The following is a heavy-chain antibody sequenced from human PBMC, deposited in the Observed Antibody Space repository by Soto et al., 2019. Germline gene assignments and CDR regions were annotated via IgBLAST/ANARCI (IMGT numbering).Heavy chain of an antibody. CDR3: ARIPLVDYSSSWYEGY. CDR2: INHSGST. J-gene: IGHJ4*02. Sequence: SETLSLTCDVYGGSFSGYYCSWIRQPPGKGLEWIGEINHSGSTNYNPSLKSRFTISVDTSKNQFSLKLSSVTAADTAVYYCARIPLVDYSSSWYEGYWGQGTLVTVSS. D-gene: IGHD6-13*01. CDR1: GGSFSGYY. V-gene: IGHV4-34*01.